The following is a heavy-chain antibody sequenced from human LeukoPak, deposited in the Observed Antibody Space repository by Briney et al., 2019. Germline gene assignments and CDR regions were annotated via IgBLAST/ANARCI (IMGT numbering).Heavy chain of an antibody. J-gene: IGHJ3*02. D-gene: IGHD6-19*01. Sequence: PGGSLRLSCAASGFTFSSYSMNWVRQAPGKGLEWVSSIRSSSSSYIYYADSVKGRFTISRDNAKNSLYLQMNSLRAEDTAVYYCARDQGYSSGWYDAFDIWGQGTMVTVSS. V-gene: IGHV3-21*01. CDR3: ARDQGYSSGWYDAFDI. CDR2: IRSSSSSYI. CDR1: GFTFSSYS.